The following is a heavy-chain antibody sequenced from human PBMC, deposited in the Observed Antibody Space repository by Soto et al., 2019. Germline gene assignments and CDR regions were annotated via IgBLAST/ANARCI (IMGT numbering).Heavy chain of an antibody. CDR2: ISYDGNNK. J-gene: IGHJ4*02. V-gene: IGHV3-30-3*01. CDR1: GFTVRADV. Sequence: SLSRSPAPSGFTVRADVLYSVCRATSKGLKWVAHISYDGNNKYDADSVKGRFTISRDNFKNTLDLQMNSLRAEDTAVYYGARAHWQVHEGLDYWGQGT. D-gene: IGHD6-19*01. CDR3: ARAHWQVHEGLDY.